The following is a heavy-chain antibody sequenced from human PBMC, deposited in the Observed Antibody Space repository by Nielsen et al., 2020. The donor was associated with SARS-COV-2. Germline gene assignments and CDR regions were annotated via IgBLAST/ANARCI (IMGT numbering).Heavy chain of an antibody. Sequence: SLKISCAASGFTFDDYAMHWVRQAPGKGLEWVLGISWNSGSIGYADSVKGRFTISRDNAKNSLYLQMNSLRAEDTALYYCAKGGSGYSGLSDYWGQGTLVTVSS. CDR3: AKGGSGYSGLSDY. CDR2: ISWNSGSI. V-gene: IGHV3-9*01. D-gene: IGHD3-3*01. J-gene: IGHJ4*02. CDR1: GFTFDDYA.